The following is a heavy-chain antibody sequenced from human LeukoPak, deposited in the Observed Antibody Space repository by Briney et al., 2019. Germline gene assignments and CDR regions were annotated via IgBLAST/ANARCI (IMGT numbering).Heavy chain of an antibody. V-gene: IGHV5-51*01. CDR2: FCPGDSDI. CDR1: RYIFSTYC. D-gene: IGHD2-21*02. CDR3: ARRAYCGGDCTSAYSHYFAMDV. J-gene: IGHJ6*02. Sequence: GESLKISCKGSRYIFSTYCIAWVRQMPGKGLEWMGIFCPGDSDITYSPSVQGQVTISADKSTSIAYLQWSSLKASDTAMYYCARRAYCGGDCTSAYSHYFAMDVWGRGTTVTVSS.